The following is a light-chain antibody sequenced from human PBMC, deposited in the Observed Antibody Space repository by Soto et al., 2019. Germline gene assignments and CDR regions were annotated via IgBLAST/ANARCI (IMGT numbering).Light chain of an antibody. J-gene: IGKJ1*01. V-gene: IGKV3-20*01. Sequence: EIVLTQSPGTLSLSPGERATRSCRASQSVSNNYLAWYQQKPGQPPRLLIYGASSRASGIPDRFSGSGSGTDFTLTISRLEPEDFAVYYCQQYGSSPGTFGQGAKADIK. CDR1: QSVSNNY. CDR3: QQYGSSPGT. CDR2: GAS.